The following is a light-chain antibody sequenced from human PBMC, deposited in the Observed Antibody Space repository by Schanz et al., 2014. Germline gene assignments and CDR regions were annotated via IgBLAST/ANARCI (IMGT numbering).Light chain of an antibody. CDR3: SSYTSSSTPV. V-gene: IGLV2-18*02. J-gene: IGLJ2*01. CDR1: SGDVGSYNR. Sequence: QSVLTQTASVSGSPGQSITISCTGTSGDVGSYNRVSWYQQPPGTAPKLMIYEVTNRPSGVPDRFSGSKSGNTASLTISGLQAEDEADYYCSSYTSSSTPVFGGGTKLTVL. CDR2: EVT.